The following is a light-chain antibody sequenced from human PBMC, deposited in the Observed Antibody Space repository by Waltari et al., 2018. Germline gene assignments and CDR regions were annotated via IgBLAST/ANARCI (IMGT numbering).Light chain of an antibody. CDR3: QHYVSLPVT. V-gene: IGKV3-20*01. CDR1: QSVSGA. Sequence: VFTQSPGTLSLYPGERATLSCRASQSVSGALAWYQQNPGQAPRLLIYGASNRATGIPDRFSGSGSGTDFSLIISRLEPEDFAVYYCQHYVSLPVTFGQGTKVEIK. CDR2: GAS. J-gene: IGKJ1*01.